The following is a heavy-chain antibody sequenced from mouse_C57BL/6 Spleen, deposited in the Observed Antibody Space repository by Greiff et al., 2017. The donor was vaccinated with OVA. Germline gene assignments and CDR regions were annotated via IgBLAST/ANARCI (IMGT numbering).Heavy chain of an antibody. CDR1: GFTFSSYA. Sequence: DVMLVESGEGLVKPGGSLKLSCAASGFTFSSYAMSWVRQTPEKRLEWVAYISSGGDYIYYAAPVKGRFTISSDNARNTLYLQMSILKSEATAMYYCTSSPGVTPFAYWGQGTLVTVSA. CDR2: ISSGGDYI. V-gene: IGHV5-9-1*02. J-gene: IGHJ3*01. CDR3: TSSPGVTPFAY. D-gene: IGHD2-2*01.